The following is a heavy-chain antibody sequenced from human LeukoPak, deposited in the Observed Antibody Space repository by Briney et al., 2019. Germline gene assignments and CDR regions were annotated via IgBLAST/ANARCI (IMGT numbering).Heavy chain of an antibody. CDR2: INHSGST. Sequence: SETLSLTCAVYGGSFSGYYWSWIRQPPGKGLEWIGEINHSGSTNYNPSLKSQVTISVDTSKNQFSLKLSSVTAADTAVYYCARKYSSSWRTRIYFDYWGQGTLVTVSS. J-gene: IGHJ4*02. D-gene: IGHD6-13*01. V-gene: IGHV4-34*01. CDR3: ARKYSSSWRTRIYFDY. CDR1: GGSFSGYY.